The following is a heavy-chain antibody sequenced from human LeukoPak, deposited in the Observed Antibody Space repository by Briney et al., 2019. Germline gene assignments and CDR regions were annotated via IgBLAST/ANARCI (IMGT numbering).Heavy chain of an antibody. CDR3: ARGGGDGYNYRFDY. CDR1: GGTFSSYA. Sequence: SVKVSCKASGGTFSSYAISWVRQAPGQGLEWMGRIIPIFGITNYAQKFQGRVTITADKSTSTAYMELSSLRSEDTAVYYCARGGGDGYNYRFDYWGQGTLVTVSS. V-gene: IGHV1-69*04. CDR2: IIPIFGIT. J-gene: IGHJ4*02. D-gene: IGHD5-24*01.